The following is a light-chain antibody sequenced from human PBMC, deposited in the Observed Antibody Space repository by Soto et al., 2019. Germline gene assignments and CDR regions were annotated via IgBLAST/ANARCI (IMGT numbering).Light chain of an antibody. V-gene: IGLV2-14*01. CDR3: SSYTGTNTLPYV. CDR2: EVT. CDR1: SSDVGSYNY. Sequence: QSALTQPASVSGSPGQSITISCTGTSSDVGSYNYVSWYQQHPGKAPKLMISEVTSRPSGVSNCFSGSKSGNTASLTISGLQAEDEADYYCSSYTGTNTLPYVFGTGTKLTVL. J-gene: IGLJ1*01.